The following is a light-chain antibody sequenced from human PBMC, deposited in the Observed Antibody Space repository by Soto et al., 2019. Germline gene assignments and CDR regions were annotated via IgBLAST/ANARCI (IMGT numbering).Light chain of an antibody. J-gene: IGKJ3*01. CDR2: GAS. V-gene: IGKV3-20*01. CDR3: QQYDSSPVT. CDR1: QSVSSSY. Sequence: EIVLTQSPGTLSLSPGERATLSCRASQSVSSSYLAWYQQKPGQAPRLLIYGASSRATGIPYRFSGSGSGTDFTLTISRLEPEDFAVYYCQQYDSSPVTFGPGTKVDIK.